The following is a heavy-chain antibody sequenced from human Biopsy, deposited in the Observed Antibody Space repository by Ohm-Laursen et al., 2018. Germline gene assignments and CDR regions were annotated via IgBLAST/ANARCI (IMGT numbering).Heavy chain of an antibody. J-gene: IGHJ4*02. V-gene: IGHV1-18*01. D-gene: IGHD6-19*01. CDR3: AKEGRNSGHVDY. Sequence: GASVKVSCKASGYTFTNYGISWVRQAPGQGLEWMGWISPYNGDTDYAQKLQGRVTMTTDTSTSTAYMDLRSLRSDDTAIYYCAKEGRNSGHVDYWGQGTLVTVS. CDR1: GYTFTNYG. CDR2: ISPYNGDT.